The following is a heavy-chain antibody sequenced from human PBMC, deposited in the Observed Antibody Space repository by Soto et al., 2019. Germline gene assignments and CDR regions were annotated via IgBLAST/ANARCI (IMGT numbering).Heavy chain of an antibody. D-gene: IGHD3-3*01. CDR2: MHDSGTT. V-gene: IGHV4-30-4*01. Sequence: QAQLQGSGPGLVRPSQTLSLSCSVSGASVTSGDDYWNWIRQTPGTGLEWLGYMHDSGTTSYNPSIKSRVTISRDTSKTQYSLKLTSVSAADTAVYFCARGGLYDLWSGLFDWGQGIRVTVSS. CDR3: ARGGLYDLWSGLFD. CDR1: GASVTSGDDY. J-gene: IGHJ4*02.